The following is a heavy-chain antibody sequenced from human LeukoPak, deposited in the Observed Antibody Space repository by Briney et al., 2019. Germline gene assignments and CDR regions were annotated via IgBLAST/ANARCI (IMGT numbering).Heavy chain of an antibody. V-gene: IGHV1-18*01. CDR1: GYTFTRYG. D-gene: IGHD3-16*01. CDR3: AREGLGELTLDC. CDR2: ISTYKGNT. Sequence: ASVKVSCKASGYTFTRYGISWVRQAPGEGLEWMGWISTYKGNTNYAQKLQGRVTMTTDTSTSTAYMELRSLRSDDTAVYYCAREGLGELTLDCWGQGTLVTVSS. J-gene: IGHJ4*02.